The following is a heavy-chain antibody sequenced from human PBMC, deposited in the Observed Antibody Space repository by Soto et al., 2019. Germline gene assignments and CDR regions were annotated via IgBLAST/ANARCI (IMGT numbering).Heavy chain of an antibody. CDR3: ARAVPNYYDSSGSNWFDP. CDR1: GGSISSGGYY. J-gene: IGHJ5*02. Sequence: LSLTCTVSGGSISSGGYYWSWIRQHPGKGLEWIGYIYYSGSTYYNPSLKSRVTISVDTSKNQFSLKLSSVTAADTAVYYCARAVPNYYDSSGSNWFDPWGQGTLVTVS. CDR2: IYYSGST. V-gene: IGHV4-31*03. D-gene: IGHD3-22*01.